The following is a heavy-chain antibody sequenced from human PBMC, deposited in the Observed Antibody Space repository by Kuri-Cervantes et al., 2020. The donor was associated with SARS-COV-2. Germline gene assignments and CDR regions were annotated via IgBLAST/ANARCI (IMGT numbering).Heavy chain of an antibody. CDR3: AKGIRAGIAVAGYGMDV. D-gene: IGHD6-19*01. CDR2: IRYDGSNK. J-gene: IGHJ6*02. CDR1: GFTFSSYG. V-gene: IGHV3-30*02. Sequence: GGSLRLSCAASGFTFSSYGMHWVRQAPGKGLEWVAFIRYDGSNKYYADSVKGRFTISRDNSKNTLYLQMNSLRAEDTAVYYCAKGIRAGIAVAGYGMDVWGQGTTVTVSS.